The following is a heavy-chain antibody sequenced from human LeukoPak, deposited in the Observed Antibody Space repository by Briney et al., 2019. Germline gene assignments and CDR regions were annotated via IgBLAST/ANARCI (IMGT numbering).Heavy chain of an antibody. J-gene: IGHJ4*02. D-gene: IGHD3-3*01. CDR1: GFTFSSYA. CDR2: ISYDGSNK. V-gene: IGHV3-30*04. Sequence: GGSLRLSCAASGFTFSSYAMHWVRQAPGKGLEWVAVISYDGSNKYYADSVKGRFTISRDNSKNTLYLQMNSLRAEDTAVYYCARVNTVFGVVTPYYFDYWGQGTLVTVSS. CDR3: ARVNTVFGVVTPYYFDY.